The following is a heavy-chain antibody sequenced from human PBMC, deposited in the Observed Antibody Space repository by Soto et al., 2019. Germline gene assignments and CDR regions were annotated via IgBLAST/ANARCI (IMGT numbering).Heavy chain of an antibody. D-gene: IGHD4-17*01. V-gene: IGHV3-48*02. Sequence: GGSLRLSCAASGFTFSNYSMNWVRQAPGKGLEWLSYISSSSTTIYYADSVKGRFTISRDNAKNSLFLQMNSLRDDDTAVYYCARALTTMGNWGQGTLVTVSS. CDR2: ISSSSTTI. CDR1: GFTFSNYS. J-gene: IGHJ4*02. CDR3: ARALTTMGN.